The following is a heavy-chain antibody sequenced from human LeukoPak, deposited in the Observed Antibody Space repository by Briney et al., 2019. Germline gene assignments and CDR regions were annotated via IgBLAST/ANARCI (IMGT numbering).Heavy chain of an antibody. CDR2: IYSGGST. CDR1: GFTFSSYS. J-gene: IGHJ4*02. V-gene: IGHV3-66*01. Sequence: GGSLRLSCAASGFTFSSYSMNWVRQAPGKGLEWVSVIYSGGSTYYADSVKGRFTISKDNSKNTLYLQMNSLRAEDTAVYYCARVDYGDYGFDYWGQGTLVTVSS. CDR3: ARVDYGDYGFDY. D-gene: IGHD4-17*01.